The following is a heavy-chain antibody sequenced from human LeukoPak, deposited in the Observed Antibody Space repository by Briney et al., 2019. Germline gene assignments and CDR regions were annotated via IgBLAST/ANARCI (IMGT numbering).Heavy chain of an antibody. V-gene: IGHV3-30*02. Sequence: GGSLRLSCAASGFTFSSYGMHWVRQAPGKGLEWVAFIRYDGSNKYYADSVKGRFTISRDNSKNMLYLQMNSLRAEDTAVYYCAKGFSDHYYYYMDVWGKGTTVTVSS. D-gene: IGHD2/OR15-2a*01. CDR1: GFTFSSYG. J-gene: IGHJ6*03. CDR3: AKGFSDHYYYYMDV. CDR2: IRYDGSNK.